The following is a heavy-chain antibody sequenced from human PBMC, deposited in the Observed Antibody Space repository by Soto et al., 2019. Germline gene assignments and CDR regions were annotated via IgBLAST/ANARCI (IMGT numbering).Heavy chain of an antibody. CDR2: INHSGST. V-gene: IGHV4-34*01. Sequence: SETLSLTCAVYGGSFSGYYWSWIRQPPGKGLEWIGEINHSGSTNYNPSLKSRVTISVDTSKNQFSLKLSSVTAADTAVYYCASTVRVSGYDRGTYFDYWGQGTLVTVSS. CDR1: GGSFSGYY. D-gene: IGHD5-12*01. CDR3: ASTVRVSGYDRGTYFDY. J-gene: IGHJ4*02.